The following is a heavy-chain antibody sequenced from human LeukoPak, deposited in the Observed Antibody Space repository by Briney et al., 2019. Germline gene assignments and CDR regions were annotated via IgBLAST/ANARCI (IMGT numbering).Heavy chain of an antibody. J-gene: IGHJ6*04. CDR3: ARLSPPPFRRTPGWMYF. V-gene: IGHV4-39*01. D-gene: IGHD6-19*01. CDR1: GVSISNDYYY. Sequence: PSETLSLTCTVSGVSISNDYYYWGWIRPPPGKGLESIATIYYRGSTYYNPSLKSRVTISVDPSKDQFSLKLNSVSAADTAVYFCARLSPPPFRRTPGWMYFWGNGSTVTVSS. CDR2: IYYRGST.